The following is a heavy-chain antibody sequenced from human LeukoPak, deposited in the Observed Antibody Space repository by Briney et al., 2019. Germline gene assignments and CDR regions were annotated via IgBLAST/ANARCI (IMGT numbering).Heavy chain of an antibody. D-gene: IGHD4-17*01. Sequence: PGGTLRLSCEASGFTFSRYGMSWVRQAPGKGLEWVSAIRGSGGSTYYADSVKGRFTISRDNSKNTLYLQMNSLRAEDTAVYYCAKVSADYGDSKLTYYYYYYMDVWGKGTTVTISS. CDR1: GFTFSRYG. J-gene: IGHJ6*03. V-gene: IGHV3-23*01. CDR3: AKVSADYGDSKLTYYYYYYMDV. CDR2: IRGSGGST.